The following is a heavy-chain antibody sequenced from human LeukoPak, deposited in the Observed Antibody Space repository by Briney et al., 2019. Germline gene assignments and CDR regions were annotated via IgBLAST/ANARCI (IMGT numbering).Heavy chain of an antibody. Sequence: SQTLSPTCAISGDSVSSNSAAWNWIRQSPSRGLEWLGRTYYRSKWYNDYAVSVKSRITINPDTSKNQFSLQLNSVTPEDTAVYYCARDTKTMVRGVHYYYYGMDVWGQGTTVTVSS. D-gene: IGHD3-10*01. CDR1: GDSVSSNSAA. CDR2: TYYRSKWYN. CDR3: ARDTKTMVRGVHYYYYGMDV. J-gene: IGHJ6*02. V-gene: IGHV6-1*01.